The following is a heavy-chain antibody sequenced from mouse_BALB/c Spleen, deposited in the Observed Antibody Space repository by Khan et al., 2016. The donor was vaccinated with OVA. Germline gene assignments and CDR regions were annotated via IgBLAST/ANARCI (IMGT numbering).Heavy chain of an antibody. D-gene: IGHD1-3*01. Sequence: VQLQQSGTVLARPGASVKMSCKVSGYSFTSYFIYWVNQRPGQGLEWFGDFYPGNSDTTYNQTLKDQAKLTPGTSANTSYMELRSMTDEDAEFYECARGGYSSVAYWGQGTMVTVSA. V-gene: IGHV1-5*01. J-gene: IGHJ3*01. CDR3: ARGGYSSVAY. CDR2: FYPGNSDT. CDR1: GYSFTSYF.